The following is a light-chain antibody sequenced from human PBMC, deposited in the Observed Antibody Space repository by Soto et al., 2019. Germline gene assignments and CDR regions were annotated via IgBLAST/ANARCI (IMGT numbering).Light chain of an antibody. CDR3: SSYAVNKKLL. J-gene: IGLJ2*01. CDR1: NSDIGAFTY. CDR2: DVT. V-gene: IGLV2-8*01. Sequence: QSALSQPPSASGSPGQSVTISCTGTNSDIGAFTYVSWYQQHPDRAPRLIIYDVTKRPSGVPDRFSGSKSGNTASLTVSGLHVDDEADYFCSSYAVNKKLLFGGGTKVTVL.